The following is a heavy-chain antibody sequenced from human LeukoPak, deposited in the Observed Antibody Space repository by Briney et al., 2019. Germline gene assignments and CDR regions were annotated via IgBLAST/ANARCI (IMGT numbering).Heavy chain of an antibody. D-gene: IGHD3-10*01. CDR3: ARDPGITMERSDY. V-gene: IGHV3-30*03. CDR1: RFTFSSYG. J-gene: IGHJ4*02. CDR2: ISYDGSNK. Sequence: PLRALRLSCADSRFTFSSYGMHSVRQSPRTGLGWVAVISYDGSNKYYADSVKGRFTISRDNSKNTLYLQMNSLRAEDTAVYYCARDPGITMERSDYWGQGTLVTVSS.